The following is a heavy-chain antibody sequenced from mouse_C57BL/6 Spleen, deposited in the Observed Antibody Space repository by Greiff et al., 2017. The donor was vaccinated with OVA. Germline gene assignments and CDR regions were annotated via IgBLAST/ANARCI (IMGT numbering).Heavy chain of an antibody. J-gene: IGHJ2*01. CDR1: GFTFSSYA. V-gene: IGHV5-9-1*02. D-gene: IGHD3-3*01. Sequence: EVKVVESGEGLVKPGGSLKLSCAASGFTFSSYAMSWVRQTPEKRLEWVAYISSGGDYIYYADPVKGRFTISRDNARNTLYLQMSSLKSEDTAMYYCTREPGREGFDYWGQGTTLTVSS. CDR3: TREPGREGFDY. CDR2: ISSGGDYI.